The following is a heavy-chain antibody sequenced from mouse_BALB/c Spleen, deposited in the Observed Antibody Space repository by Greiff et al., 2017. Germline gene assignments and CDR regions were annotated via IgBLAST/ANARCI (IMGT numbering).Heavy chain of an antibody. CDR2: INPYNDGS. Sequence: QLQQSGPELVKPGASVKMSCKASGYTFTSYVMHWVKQKPGQGLEWIGYINPYNDGSKYNEKFKGKATLTSDKSSSTAYMELSSLTSEDSAVYYCARIGYGSSYEGAYWGQGTLVTVSA. CDR3: ARIGYGSSYEGAY. V-gene: IGHV1-14*01. CDR1: GYTFTSYV. J-gene: IGHJ3*01. D-gene: IGHD1-1*01.